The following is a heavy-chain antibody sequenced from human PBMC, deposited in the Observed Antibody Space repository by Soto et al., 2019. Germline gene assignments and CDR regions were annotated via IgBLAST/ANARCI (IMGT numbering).Heavy chain of an antibody. D-gene: IGHD1-7*01. J-gene: IGHJ6*02. CDR1: GFNFSNYA. V-gene: IGHV3-23*01. CDR3: AKNSVRHYALDV. Sequence: PGGSLRLSCAASGFNFSNYAMIWVRQAPGQGLEWVSGISSSGGTTHSADSVQGRFTTSRDNSKDTLYRQMNSLRADDTAVYYCAKNSVRHYALDVWGQGTTVTVSS. CDR2: ISSSGGTT.